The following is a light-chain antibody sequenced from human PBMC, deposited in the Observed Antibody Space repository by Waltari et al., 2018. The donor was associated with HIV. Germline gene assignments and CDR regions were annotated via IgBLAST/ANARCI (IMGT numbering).Light chain of an antibody. CDR3: SSYSSSTALVV. J-gene: IGLJ2*01. CDR1: SSDVGGYKY. CDR2: DVS. V-gene: IGLV2-14*03. Sequence: QSALTQPASVSGSPGQSITISCPGPSSDVGGYKYVSWYQQHPGKAPKLMIFDVSNRPSGVSNRFSGSKSGNTASLTISGLQAEDEAHYFCSSYSSSTALVVFGGGTKVTVL.